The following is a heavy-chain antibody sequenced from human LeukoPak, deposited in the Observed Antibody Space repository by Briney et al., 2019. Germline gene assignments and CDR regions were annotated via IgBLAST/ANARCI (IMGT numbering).Heavy chain of an antibody. D-gene: IGHD5-24*01. CDR1: GFTFSSYS. J-gene: IGHJ4*02. CDR2: ISRSSSTI. Sequence: GGSLRLSCAASGFTFSSYSMNWVRQAPGKGLEWVSYISRSSSTIYYADSVKGRFTISRDNAKNSLYLQMNSLRAEDTAVYYCARDGYNLRRFDYWGQGTLVTVSS. CDR3: ARDGYNLRRFDY. V-gene: IGHV3-48*04.